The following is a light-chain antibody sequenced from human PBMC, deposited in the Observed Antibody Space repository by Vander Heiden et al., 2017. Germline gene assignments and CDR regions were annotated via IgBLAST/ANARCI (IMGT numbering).Light chain of an antibody. V-gene: IGKV1-39*01. CDR2: AAS. J-gene: IGKJ3*01. Sequence: DIQMTQSPSSLSASVGDRVTITCRASQSISSYLNWYQQKPGKAPKLLIYAASSLQRGVTSRFSGSGDGTDFTLTISSRQPEDFASYYCQQRNSNSGGFTFGHGTKVDIK. CDR3: QQRNSNSGGFT. CDR1: QSISSY.